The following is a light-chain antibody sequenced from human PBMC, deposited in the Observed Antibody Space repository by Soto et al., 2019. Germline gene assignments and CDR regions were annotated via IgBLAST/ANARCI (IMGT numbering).Light chain of an antibody. V-gene: IGKV3-20*01. CDR3: QQYGNSPPKT. Sequence: EIVLTQSPGTLSLSPGERATLSCKASQSVSSSYLAWYQQKPGQAPRLLIYGASSRATGIPDRFSGSGSGTDFTLTISRLEPEDLAVYYCQQYGNSPPKTFGQGTKLEIK. CDR1: QSVSSSY. CDR2: GAS. J-gene: IGKJ2*01.